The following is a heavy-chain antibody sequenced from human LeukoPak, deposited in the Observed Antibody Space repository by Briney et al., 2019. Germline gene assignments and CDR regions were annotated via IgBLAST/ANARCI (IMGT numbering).Heavy chain of an antibody. CDR3: AREYCSGGSCYGEDY. V-gene: IGHV3-30*02. CDR2: IRYDGSNK. J-gene: IGHJ4*02. D-gene: IGHD2-15*01. CDR1: GFTFSSYG. Sequence: GGSLRLSCAASGFTFSSYGMHWVRQAPGKGLEWVAFIRYDGSNKYYADSVKGRFTISRDNSKNTLYLQMNSLRAEDTAVYYCAREYCSGGSCYGEDYWGQGTLVTVSS.